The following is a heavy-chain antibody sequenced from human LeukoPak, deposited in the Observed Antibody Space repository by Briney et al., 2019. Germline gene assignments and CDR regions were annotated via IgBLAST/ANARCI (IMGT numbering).Heavy chain of an antibody. CDR1: GFTFSSYA. CDR2: ISGSGGGT. Sequence: GGSLRLSCAASGFTFSSYAMSWVRQAPGKGLEWVSAISGSGGGTYYADSVKGRFTISRDNSKNTLYLQMNSLRAEDTAVYYCAKDGGDIVVVVAADGINWFDPWGQGTLVTVSS. CDR3: AKDGGDIVVVVAADGINWFDP. J-gene: IGHJ5*02. V-gene: IGHV3-23*01. D-gene: IGHD2-15*01.